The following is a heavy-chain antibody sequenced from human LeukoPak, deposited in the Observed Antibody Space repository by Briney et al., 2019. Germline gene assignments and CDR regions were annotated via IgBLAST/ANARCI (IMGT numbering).Heavy chain of an antibody. Sequence: GGSLRLSCAASGFTFSSYWMHWVRQAPGKGLVWVSRIKSDGSSTSYADSVKGRFTISRDNAKNTLYLQMNSLRAEDTAVYYCARDQLYCTGGTCYFDYWGQRTLHTVSS. V-gene: IGHV3-74*01. CDR1: GFTFSSYW. J-gene: IGHJ4*02. CDR2: IKSDGSST. CDR3: ARDQLYCTGGTCYFDY. D-gene: IGHD2-8*02.